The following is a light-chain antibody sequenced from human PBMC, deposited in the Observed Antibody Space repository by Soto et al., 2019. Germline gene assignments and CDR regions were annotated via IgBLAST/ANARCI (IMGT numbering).Light chain of an antibody. CDR3: QQRSDSWT. V-gene: IGKV3-11*01. CDR2: GAS. Sequence: EIVLTQSPATLSLSPGERATLSCRASQSVSSYLAWYQQKAGQAPRLLIYGASIRATGIPARFSGSGSGTDFTLTISSLEPEDSAVYYCQQRSDSWTFGQGTKVEIK. J-gene: IGKJ1*01. CDR1: QSVSSY.